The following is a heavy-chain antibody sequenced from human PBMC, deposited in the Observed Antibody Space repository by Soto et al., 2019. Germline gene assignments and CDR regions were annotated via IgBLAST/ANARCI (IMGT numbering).Heavy chain of an antibody. Sequence: PSQTLSLTCAISGDSVSSNSASWNWIRQSPSRSLEWLGRTYYRSKWYNDYAVSVKSRITINPDTSKNQFSLQLNSVTPEDTDVYYCARAGYSSGWYNYYYYYGMDVSGQGTTVTVSS. V-gene: IGHV6-1*01. J-gene: IGHJ6*02. D-gene: IGHD6-19*01. CDR2: TYYRSKWYN. CDR3: ARAGYSSGWYNYYYYYGMDV. CDR1: GDSVSSNSAS.